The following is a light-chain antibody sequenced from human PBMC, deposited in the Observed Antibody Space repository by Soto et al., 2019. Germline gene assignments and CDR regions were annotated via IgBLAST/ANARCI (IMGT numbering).Light chain of an antibody. CDR1: SSDVGTHGY. CDR2: QVT. CDR3: SSYTDSSNYV. J-gene: IGLJ1*01. V-gene: IGLV2-14*01. Sequence: QSALTQPPSASGSPGQSVTISCTGTSSDVGTHGYVSWYQQQPGKAPKLMIYQVTNRPSGVSNRFSGSRSGNTASLTISGLQAEDEADYYCSSYTDSSNYVFGTGTKLTVL.